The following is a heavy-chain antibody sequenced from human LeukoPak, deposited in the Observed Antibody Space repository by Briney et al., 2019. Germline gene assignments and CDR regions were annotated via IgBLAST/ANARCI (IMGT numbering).Heavy chain of an antibody. CDR1: GGSISISSSY. V-gene: IGHV4-39*07. Sequence: SETLSLTCTVSGGSISISSSYWGWIRQPPGKGLEWIGSIYYSGSTYYNPSLKSRVTISVDTSKNQFSLKLRSVTAADTAVYYCAKGPWTHFDYWGQGTLVTVSS. D-gene: IGHD3/OR15-3a*01. CDR3: AKGPWTHFDY. J-gene: IGHJ4*02. CDR2: IYYSGST.